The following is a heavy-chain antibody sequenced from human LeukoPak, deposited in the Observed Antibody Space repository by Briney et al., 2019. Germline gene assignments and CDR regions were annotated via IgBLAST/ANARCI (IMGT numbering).Heavy chain of an antibody. CDR3: ARVPSYYYYMDV. V-gene: IGHV3-11*01. CDR1: GFPFSAYY. J-gene: IGHJ6*03. Sequence: GRSLRLSCAASGFPFSAYYFNWIRQAPGKGLERLSYISNSGTTIYYADSVKGRFTISRDNAKNSLYLQMDSLRAEDTAVYYCARVPSYYYYMDVWGKGTTVTVSS. CDR2: ISNSGTTI.